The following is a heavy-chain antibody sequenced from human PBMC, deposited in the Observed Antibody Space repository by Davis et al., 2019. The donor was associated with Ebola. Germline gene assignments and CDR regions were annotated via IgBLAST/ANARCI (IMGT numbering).Heavy chain of an antibody. CDR2: NYYTGST. J-gene: IGHJ4*02. CDR1: GGSMRSYY. V-gene: IGHV4-59*01. Sequence: PSETLSLTCTVSGGSMRSYYWNWIRQPPGKELEWIGYNYYTGSTNYNPALKSRVTISIDTSKNQFSMILTSVSAADTAIYYCARGLGGPHFDNWGQGTLVSVSS. D-gene: IGHD2-15*01. CDR3: ARGLGGPHFDN.